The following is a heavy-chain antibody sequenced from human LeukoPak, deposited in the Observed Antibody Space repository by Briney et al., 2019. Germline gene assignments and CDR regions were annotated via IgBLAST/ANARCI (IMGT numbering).Heavy chain of an antibody. D-gene: IGHD3-10*01. J-gene: IGHJ4*02. Sequence: GGSLRLSCAASGFTFSSYAMSWVRQAPGKGLEWVSASSGSGGSKYYADSVKGRFTISRDNSKNTLYLQMNSLRAEDTAVYYCAKDFGDYLDYWGQGTLVTVSS. CDR2: SSGSGGSK. CDR3: AKDFGDYLDY. CDR1: GFTFSSYA. V-gene: IGHV3-23*01.